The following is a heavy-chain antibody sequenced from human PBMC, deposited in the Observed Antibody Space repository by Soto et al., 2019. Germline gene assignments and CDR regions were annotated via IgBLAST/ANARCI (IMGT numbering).Heavy chain of an antibody. D-gene: IGHD5-12*01. CDR3: ARGSWIYPVPIHFDL. V-gene: IGHV1-2*04. CDR2: INPNSGGT. Sequence: QVQLVQSGAEVKKPGASVKVSCKASGYTFTGYYMHWVRQAPGQGLEWMGWINPNSGGTNYAQKFQGWVTMTRDTSISTAYMELSSLRAEDTARYYCARGSWIYPVPIHFDLWGHGTLVTVSS. J-gene: IGHJ2*01. CDR1: GYTFTGYY.